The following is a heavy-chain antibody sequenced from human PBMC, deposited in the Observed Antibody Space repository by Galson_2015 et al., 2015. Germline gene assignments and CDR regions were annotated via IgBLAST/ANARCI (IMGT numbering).Heavy chain of an antibody. V-gene: IGHV4-38-2*02. J-gene: IGHJ5*02. Sequence: ETLSLTCTVSGYSISSGYYWAWIRQAPGKGLEWIGSFYHSGTTYHNPSLNSRVTLSVDTSKNLFSLSLTSVTAADTAVYYCARTRRLGSGYFEAFDPWGQGTLVTVSS. CDR3: ARTRRLGSGYFEAFDP. CDR1: GYSISSGYY. D-gene: IGHD3-10*01. CDR2: FYHSGTT.